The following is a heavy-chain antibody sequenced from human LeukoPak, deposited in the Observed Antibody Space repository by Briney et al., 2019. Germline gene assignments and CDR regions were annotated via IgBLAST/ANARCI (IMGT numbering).Heavy chain of an antibody. J-gene: IGHJ4*02. V-gene: IGHV1-8*01. Sequence: ASLKVSSKASGYTFTTYDINWVRQAPGQGLEWMGWMNTKSGNKGYEQRFQGRVDMTRNTSLGTAYMELSSLRSEDTAVYYCARGRLRYFDWLWSSHSTIFDYWGQGTLVTVSS. D-gene: IGHD3-9*01. CDR2: MNTKSGNK. CDR3: ARGRLRYFDWLWSSHSTIFDY. CDR1: GYTFTTYD.